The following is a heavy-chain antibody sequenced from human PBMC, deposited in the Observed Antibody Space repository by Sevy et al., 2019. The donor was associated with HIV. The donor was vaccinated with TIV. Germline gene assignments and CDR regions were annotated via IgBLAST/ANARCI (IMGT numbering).Heavy chain of an antibody. CDR1: GFTFSKYS. Sequence: GGSLRLSCAASGFTFSKYSMSWVRQPPVKGLEWVSTLSFGCGEMNYADSVKGRFTISRDNSKSSVYLQMNNLRPEDTAVYYCAREGCTKPHDYWCQGTLVTVSS. J-gene: IGHJ4*02. CDR3: AREGCTKPHDY. V-gene: IGHV3-23*01. CDR2: LSFGCGEM. D-gene: IGHD2-8*01.